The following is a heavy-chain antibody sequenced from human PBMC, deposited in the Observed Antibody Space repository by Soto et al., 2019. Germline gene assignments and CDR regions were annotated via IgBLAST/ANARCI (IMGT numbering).Heavy chain of an antibody. CDR2: INHSGST. CDR1: GGSFSGYY. D-gene: IGHD6-19*01. Sequence: QVQLQQWGAGLLKPSETLSLTCAVYGGSFSGYYWSWIRQPPGKGLEWIGEINHSGSTNYNPSLKSRVTRSVATSKNQFSLKLSSVTAADTAVYYCARGRGIAVFWGQGTLVTVSS. CDR3: ARGRGIAVF. J-gene: IGHJ4*02. V-gene: IGHV4-34*01.